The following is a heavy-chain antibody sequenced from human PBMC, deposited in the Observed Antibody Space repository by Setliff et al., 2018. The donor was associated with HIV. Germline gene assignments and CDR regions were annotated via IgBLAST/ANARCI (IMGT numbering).Heavy chain of an antibody. CDR2: IRSRAKGYAT. D-gene: IGHD3-3*01. J-gene: IGHJ4*02. Sequence: AGESLKISCEGSGFTFSDWTMHWVRQASGKGLEWVGRIRSRAKGYATEYGESVRGRFTISRDDSKNTVFLQMNGLKIEDTALYYCTRSYYGLDYYWGQGTLVTVSS. CDR3: TRSYYGLDYY. V-gene: IGHV3-73*01. CDR1: GFTFSDWT.